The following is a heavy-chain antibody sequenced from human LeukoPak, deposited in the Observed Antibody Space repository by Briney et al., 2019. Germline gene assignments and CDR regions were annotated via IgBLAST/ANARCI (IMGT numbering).Heavy chain of an antibody. J-gene: IGHJ4*02. V-gene: IGHV3-48*03. CDR1: GFTFSSYE. Sequence: GGSLRLSCAASGFTFSSYEMNWVRQAPGKGLEWVSYISSSGSTIYYADSVKGRFTISRDNSKNTLYLQMNSLRAEDTAVYYCARETNPRIVGATPFDYWGQGTLVTVSS. D-gene: IGHD1-26*01. CDR3: ARETNPRIVGATPFDY. CDR2: ISSSGSTI.